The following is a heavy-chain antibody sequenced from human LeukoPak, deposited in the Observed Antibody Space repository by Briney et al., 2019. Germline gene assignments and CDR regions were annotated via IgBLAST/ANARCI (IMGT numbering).Heavy chain of an antibody. J-gene: IGHJ6*02. CDR3: AGNYYGSGSPSRDYYYGMDV. CDR2: FDHEHGTT. CDR1: EYTLTQLS. D-gene: IGHD3-10*01. Sequence: ASVKVSCKVSEYTLTQLSMHWVRQTPGKGLEWMGGFDHEHGTTIYAQKFQGRVTMTEDTSTDTGYMELSSLTSEDTAVYYCAGNYYGSGSPSRDYYYGMDVWGQGTTVTVSS. V-gene: IGHV1-24*01.